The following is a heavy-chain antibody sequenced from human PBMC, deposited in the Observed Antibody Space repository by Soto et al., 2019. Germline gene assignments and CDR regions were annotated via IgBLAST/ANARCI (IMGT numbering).Heavy chain of an antibody. J-gene: IGHJ2*01. Sequence: EERLSESGGGLIQPGGSLRLSCAASGFRFSRYALSWVSQAPGKGLEWVSESSSDGGRTSYPDSVRGRFIISRDRSKETLYLQMNTVRLEDTAVYFCARERVLSSISQRYFDLWGRGTLVTVSS. CDR3: ARERVLSSISQRYFDL. D-gene: IGHD2-8*01. CDR2: SSSDGGRT. CDR1: GFRFSRYA. V-gene: IGHV3-23*01.